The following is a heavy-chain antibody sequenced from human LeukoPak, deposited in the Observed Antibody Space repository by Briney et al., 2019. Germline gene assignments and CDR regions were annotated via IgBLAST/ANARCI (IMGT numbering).Heavy chain of an antibody. V-gene: IGHV1-69*06. Sequence: SVKVSCKASGGTFSSYAISWVRQAAGLGLEWMGGIIPIFGTANYAQKFQGRVTITADKSTSTAYMELSSLRSEDTAVYYCARDRGPNVLRYFDPRGYYYYGMDAWGEGTTVTVSS. CDR3: ARDRGPNVLRYFDPRGYYYYGMDA. J-gene: IGHJ6*04. CDR1: GGTFSSYA. CDR2: IIPIFGTA. D-gene: IGHD3-9*01.